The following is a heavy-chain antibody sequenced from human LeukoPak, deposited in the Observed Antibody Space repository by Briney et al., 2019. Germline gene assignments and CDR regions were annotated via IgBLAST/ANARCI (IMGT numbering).Heavy chain of an antibody. CDR1: GGSISSSDYY. Sequence: SSETLSLTCTVSGGSISSSDYYWGWIRQPPGKGLEWIGSLDYYGNTRYNPSLKRRITMSVDTSKNQFSLELRSVTAADTAVYYCARREGRQWFHFDSWGQGTLVTVSS. V-gene: IGHV4-39*01. CDR2: LDYYGNT. J-gene: IGHJ4*02. D-gene: IGHD2-8*01. CDR3: ARREGRQWFHFDS.